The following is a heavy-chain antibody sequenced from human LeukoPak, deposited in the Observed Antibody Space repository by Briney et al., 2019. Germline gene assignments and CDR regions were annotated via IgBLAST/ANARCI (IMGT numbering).Heavy chain of an antibody. J-gene: IGHJ5*01. CDR3: ARGGVSLRGAINWFDS. D-gene: IGHD3-10*01. CDR1: GGSFSGYY. CDR2: INHSGST. Sequence: PSETLPLTCAVYGGSFSGYYWSWIRQPPGKGLEWIGEINHSGSTNYNPSLKSRVTISVDTSKNQFSLKLSSVTAADTAVYYCARGGVSLRGAINWFDSWGQGTLVTVSS. V-gene: IGHV4-34*01.